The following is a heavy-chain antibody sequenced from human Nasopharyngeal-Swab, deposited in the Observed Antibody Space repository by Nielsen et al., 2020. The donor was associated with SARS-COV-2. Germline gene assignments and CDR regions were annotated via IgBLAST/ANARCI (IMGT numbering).Heavy chain of an antibody. CDR3: ARDEGGGWRP. Sequence: SCKASGYTFSSYAMHWVRQAPGKGLEWVAVISYDGSNKYYADSVKGRFTISRDNSKNTLYLQMNSLRAEDTAVYYCARDEGGGWRPWGQGTLVTVSS. CDR1: GYTFSSYA. CDR2: ISYDGSNK. J-gene: IGHJ4*02. D-gene: IGHD6-19*01. V-gene: IGHV3-30-3*01.